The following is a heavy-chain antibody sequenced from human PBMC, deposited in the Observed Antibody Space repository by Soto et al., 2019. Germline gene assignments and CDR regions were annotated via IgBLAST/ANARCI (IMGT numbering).Heavy chain of an antibody. J-gene: IGHJ4*02. Sequence: PSETLSLTCTVSGGSISTGDYFWSWIRQPPGKGLEWIGYIYYTGSTFYNPSLRSRVTISGDTSKTEFSLKLSSVTAADTAVYYCARGRGSSWYFDYWGQGTLVTVSS. D-gene: IGHD6-13*01. V-gene: IGHV4-30-4*01. CDR1: GGSISTGDYF. CDR2: IYYTGST. CDR3: ARGRGSSWYFDY.